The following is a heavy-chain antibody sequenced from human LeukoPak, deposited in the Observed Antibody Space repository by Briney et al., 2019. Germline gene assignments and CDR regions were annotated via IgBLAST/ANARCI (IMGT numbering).Heavy chain of an antibody. CDR1: GFIFSSYG. Sequence: GGSLILSCAASGFIFSSYGMHWVLQAPGKRLEWVAVISYDGSNKYYADSVKGRFTISRDNSKNTLYLQMNSLRAEDTAVYYCAKGRGLYSSSWYTHWGQGTLVTVSS. V-gene: IGHV3-30*18. J-gene: IGHJ4*02. D-gene: IGHD6-13*01. CDR3: AKGRGLYSSSWYTH. CDR2: ISYDGSNK.